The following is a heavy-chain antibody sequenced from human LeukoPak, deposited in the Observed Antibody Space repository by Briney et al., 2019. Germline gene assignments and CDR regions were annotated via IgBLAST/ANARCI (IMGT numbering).Heavy chain of an antibody. J-gene: IGHJ4*02. CDR2: IYPGDSDS. CDR1: GYSFTNYW. CDR3: ARRHKRGAYSYGVDY. D-gene: IGHD5-18*01. V-gene: IGHV5-51*01. Sequence: HGESLKISCKGSGYSFTNYWIAWVRQMPGKGLEWMGIIYPGDSDSRYSPSFQGQVTISADKSISPAYLQWNSLKASDTAMYYCARRHKRGAYSYGVDYWGQGTLVTVSS.